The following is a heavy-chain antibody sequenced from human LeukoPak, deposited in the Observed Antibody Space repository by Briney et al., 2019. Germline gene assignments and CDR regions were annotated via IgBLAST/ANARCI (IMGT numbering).Heavy chain of an antibody. CDR1: SRYA. V-gene: IGHV3-23*01. J-gene: IGHJ4*02. CDR3: AKGLWFGSYPDY. CDR2: ISGSGGST. D-gene: IGHD3-10*01. Sequence: SRYARSRVRKAKKKGLEWVSAISGSGGSTYYADSVKGRFTISRDNSKNTLYLQMNSLRAEDTAVYYCAKGLWFGSYPDYWGQGTLVTVSS.